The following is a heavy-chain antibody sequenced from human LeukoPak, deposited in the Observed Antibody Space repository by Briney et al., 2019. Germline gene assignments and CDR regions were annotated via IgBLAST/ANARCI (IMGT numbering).Heavy chain of an antibody. D-gene: IGHD6-19*01. CDR2: ISGSGGST. V-gene: IGHV3-23*01. Sequence: WIRQPPGTRLEWVSGISGSGGSTYYADSVKGRFTISRDNSKNTLYLQMNSLRAEDTAVYYCEKHRGYSSGWSDHWGQGSLATVSS. CDR3: EKHRGYSSGWSDH. J-gene: IGHJ5*02.